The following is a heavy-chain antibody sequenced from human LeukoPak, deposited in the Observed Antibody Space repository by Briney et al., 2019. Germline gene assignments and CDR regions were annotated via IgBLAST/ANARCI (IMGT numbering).Heavy chain of an antibody. CDR3: AREKSVVVDRGPFDY. J-gene: IGHJ4*02. CDR1: GGSISSSSYY. D-gene: IGHD2-15*01. Sequence: SETLSLTCTVSGGSISSSSYYWGWIRQPPGKGLEWIGSIYYSGSTYYNPSLKSRVTISVNTSKNRFALKLSSVTASDTAVDYCAREKSVVVDRGPFDYWGQGTLVTVSS. V-gene: IGHV4-39*06. CDR2: IYYSGST.